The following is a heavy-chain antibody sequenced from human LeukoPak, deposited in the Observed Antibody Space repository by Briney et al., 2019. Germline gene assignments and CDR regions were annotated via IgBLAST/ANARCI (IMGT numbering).Heavy chain of an antibody. CDR1: GGSISSYY. V-gene: IGHV4-59*12. CDR3: ARGGARITMIVVAAPFDY. D-gene: IGHD3-22*01. CDR2: IYYSGST. Sequence: SETLSLTCTVSGGSISSYYWSWIRQPPGKGLEWIGYIYYSGSTNYNPSLKSRVTISVDTSKNQFSLKLSSVTAADTAVYYCARGGARITMIVVAAPFDYWGQGTLVTVSS. J-gene: IGHJ4*02.